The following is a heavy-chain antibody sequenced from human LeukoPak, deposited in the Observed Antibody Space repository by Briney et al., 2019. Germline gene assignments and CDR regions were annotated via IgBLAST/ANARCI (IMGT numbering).Heavy chain of an antibody. Sequence: GGSLRLSCAASGFTFDDYGMSWVRQAPGKGLEWVSGINWNGGSTGYADSVKGRFTISRDNAKNSLYLQMNSLRAEDTAVYYCARGSGHSSSWYPQYYYYYYMDVWGKGTAVTISS. V-gene: IGHV3-20*04. D-gene: IGHD6-13*01. CDR3: ARGSGHSSSWYPQYYYYYYMDV. J-gene: IGHJ6*03. CDR2: INWNGGST. CDR1: GFTFDDYG.